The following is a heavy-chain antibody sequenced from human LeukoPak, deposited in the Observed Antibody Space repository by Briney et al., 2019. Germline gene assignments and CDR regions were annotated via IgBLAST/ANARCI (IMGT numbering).Heavy chain of an antibody. J-gene: IGHJ4*02. CDR1: GFIFNNYG. Sequence: GRSLRLSCVASGFIFNNYGMHWVRQAPGKGLEWVALIWYDGSNENYADSVKGRFTISRDNSKNILYLQMSGLRAEDTAVYYCAKSWQQLVPHDYWGQGTLVTVSS. CDR2: IWYDGSNE. V-gene: IGHV3-33*06. CDR3: AKSWQQLVPHDY. D-gene: IGHD6-13*01.